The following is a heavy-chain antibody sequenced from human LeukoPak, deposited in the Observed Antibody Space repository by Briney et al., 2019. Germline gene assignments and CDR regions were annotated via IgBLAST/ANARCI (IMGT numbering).Heavy chain of an antibody. CDR2: VFDSGRT. D-gene: IGHD5-18*01. Sequence: TSETLCLTCTVSGGSITTHHWNWIRQTPGKGLEWIGYVFDSGRTKVNPSLKSRVTLSADTSKNQLSLRLSSVTAADTAVYYCTTIKRGNIFGYFDFWGQGILVTVSS. CDR1: GGSITTHH. CDR3: TTIKRGNIFGYFDF. J-gene: IGHJ4*02. V-gene: IGHV4-59*11.